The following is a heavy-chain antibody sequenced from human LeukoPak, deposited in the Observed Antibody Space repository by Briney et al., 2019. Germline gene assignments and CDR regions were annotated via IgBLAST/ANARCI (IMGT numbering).Heavy chain of an antibody. CDR1: GFTFSSYA. CDR2: ISYDGSNK. V-gene: IGHV3-30-3*01. D-gene: IGHD4-17*01. CDR3: ARXPTPPTY. Sequence: GALRLSCAASGFTFSSYAMHWVRQAPGKGLEWVAVISYDGSNKYYADSVKGRFTISRDNSKNTPYLQMNSLRAEDTAVYYCARXPTPPTYWGQGTLXXVSS. J-gene: IGHJ4*02.